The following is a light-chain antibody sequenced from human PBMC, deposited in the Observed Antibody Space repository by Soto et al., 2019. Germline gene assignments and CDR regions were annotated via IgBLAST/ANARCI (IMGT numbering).Light chain of an antibody. Sequence: EVVTTQSPATLSVSPGERVTLSCRTSQSVGTNFAWYQQEPGQAPRLLIYDASTRATGIPARFSGSGSGTEFTLTISSLQSEDFEVYYCHQYYKWPLTFGGGTKVDIK. V-gene: IGKV3-15*01. CDR1: QSVGTN. CDR3: HQYYKWPLT. CDR2: DAS. J-gene: IGKJ4*01.